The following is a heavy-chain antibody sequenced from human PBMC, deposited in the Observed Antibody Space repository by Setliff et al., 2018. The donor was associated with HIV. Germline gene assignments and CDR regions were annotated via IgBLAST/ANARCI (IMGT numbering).Heavy chain of an antibody. CDR2: INRSGSA. J-gene: IGHJ4*02. D-gene: IGHD3-10*01. CDR1: GGSFSGYY. Sequence: PSETLSLTCAVYGGSFSGYYWSWIRQPPGKGLEWIGEINRSGSANYNRSLKGRVSMSVDTSRNQFSLRLNSVTAADTSLYFCARGIRFGDLVPPYFDYWGQGISVTVSS. V-gene: IGHV4-34*01. CDR3: ARGIRFGDLVPPYFDY.